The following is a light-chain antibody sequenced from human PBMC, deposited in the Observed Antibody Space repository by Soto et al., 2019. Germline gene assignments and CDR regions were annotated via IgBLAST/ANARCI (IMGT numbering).Light chain of an antibody. Sequence: EIVLTQSPGTLSLSPGERATLSCRASHSVSSSYLAWYQQKPGQAPRLLIYGASSRATGISDRFSGTGSGTDFPLTISRLEPEDFAVYYCQQYGGSPPFTFGPGTKVDIK. CDR3: QQYGGSPPFT. CDR1: HSVSSSY. CDR2: GAS. J-gene: IGKJ3*01. V-gene: IGKV3-20*01.